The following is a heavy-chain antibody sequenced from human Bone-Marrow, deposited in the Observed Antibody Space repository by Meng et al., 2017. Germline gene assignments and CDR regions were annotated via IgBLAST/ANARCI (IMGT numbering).Heavy chain of an antibody. V-gene: IGHV4-31*03. D-gene: IGHD6-13*01. CDR3: ARGPLSAAGTMGYFQH. Sequence: QGDLPGSGPGLANPSQTLSLTCTVPGGSISSGGYYWSWIRQHPGKGLEWIGYIYYSGSTYYNPSLKSRVTISVDTSKNQFSLKLSSVTAADTAVYYCARGPLSAAGTMGYFQHWGQGTLVTVSS. CDR2: IYYSGST. J-gene: IGHJ1*01. CDR1: GGSISSGGYY.